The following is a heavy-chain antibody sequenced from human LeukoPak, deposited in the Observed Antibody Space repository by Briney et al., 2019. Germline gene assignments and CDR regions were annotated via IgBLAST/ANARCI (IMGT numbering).Heavy chain of an antibody. D-gene: IGHD5-18*01. Sequence: GGSLRLSCAASGFTFSSYAMSWVRQAPGKGLEWVSAISGSGGSTYYADSVKGRFTISRDNSKNQLYLQMNSLKAEDTAVYYCAKGDARGYSYGYFDYWGQGTLVTVSS. CDR2: ISGSGGST. CDR1: GFTFSSYA. J-gene: IGHJ4*02. V-gene: IGHV3-23*01. CDR3: AKGDARGYSYGYFDY.